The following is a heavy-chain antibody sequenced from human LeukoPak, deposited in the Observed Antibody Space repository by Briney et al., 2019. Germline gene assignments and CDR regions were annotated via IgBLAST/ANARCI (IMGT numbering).Heavy chain of an antibody. CDR3: ANIAVAGQDYYGMDV. V-gene: IGHV3-30*18. J-gene: IGHJ6*02. CDR2: ISYDGSKK. CDR1: GFTFSSYA. D-gene: IGHD6-19*01. Sequence: GGSLRLSCGASGFTFSSYAMHWVRQAPGKGLEWVAVISYDGSKKYYGDSVKGRFTISRDNSKNTLCLQMNSLRAEDTAVYYCANIAVAGQDYYGMDVWGQGTTVTVSS.